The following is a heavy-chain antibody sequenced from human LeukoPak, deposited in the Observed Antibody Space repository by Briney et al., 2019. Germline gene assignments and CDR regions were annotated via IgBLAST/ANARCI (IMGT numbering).Heavy chain of an antibody. V-gene: IGHV3-21*01. Sequence: KPGGSLRLSCAASGFTFSSYSMNWVRQAPGKGLERVSSISSSSNYIYYADSVKGRFTISRDNAKNSLYLQMNSLRAEDTAVYYCARAGYCSGGNCYGFGYWGQGTLVTVSS. CDR2: ISSSSNYI. D-gene: IGHD2-15*01. J-gene: IGHJ4*02. CDR1: GFTFSSYS. CDR3: ARAGYCSGGNCYGFGY.